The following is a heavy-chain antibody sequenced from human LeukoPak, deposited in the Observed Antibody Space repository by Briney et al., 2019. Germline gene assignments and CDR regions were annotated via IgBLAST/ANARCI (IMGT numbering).Heavy chain of an antibody. Sequence: GGSLRLSCAASGLTFSSYAMSWVRQGPGKGLEWVSTISGSGGSTYYADSVKGRFTISRDNSKNTLYLQMNSLRAEDTAVYYCAKKGVGNGNYFVFDNWGQGTLVTVSS. D-gene: IGHD1-26*01. CDR2: ISGSGGST. J-gene: IGHJ4*02. CDR3: AKKGVGNGNYFVFDN. V-gene: IGHV3-23*01. CDR1: GLTFSSYA.